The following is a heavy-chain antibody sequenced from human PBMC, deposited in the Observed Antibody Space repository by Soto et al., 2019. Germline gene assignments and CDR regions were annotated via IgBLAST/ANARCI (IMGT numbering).Heavy chain of an antibody. CDR1: GFTFSSYA. D-gene: IGHD6-19*01. J-gene: IGHJ6*03. V-gene: IGHV3-23*01. CDR3: AKGLASNRPKYSSGWNYYYYMDV. Sequence: GGSLRLSCAASGFTFSSYAMSWVRQAPGKGLEWVSAISGSGGSTYYADSVKGRFTISKNISKNTLYLQMNSLRAEDTAVYYCAKGLASNRPKYSSGWNYYYYMDVWGKGTTVTVSS. CDR2: ISGSGGST.